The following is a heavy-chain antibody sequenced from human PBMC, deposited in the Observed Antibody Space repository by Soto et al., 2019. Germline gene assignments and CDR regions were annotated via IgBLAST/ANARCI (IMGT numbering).Heavy chain of an antibody. V-gene: IGHV4-39*01. CDR2: IYYSGST. Sequence: SETLSLTCTVSGGSISSSSYYWGWIRQPPGKGLEWIGSIYYSGSTYYNPSLKSRVTISVDTSKNQFSLKLSSVTAADTAVYYCARRGYCSSTSCYYYYYMDVWGKGTTVTVSS. J-gene: IGHJ6*03. CDR3: ARRGYCSSTSCYYYYYMDV. D-gene: IGHD2-2*01. CDR1: GGSISSSSYY.